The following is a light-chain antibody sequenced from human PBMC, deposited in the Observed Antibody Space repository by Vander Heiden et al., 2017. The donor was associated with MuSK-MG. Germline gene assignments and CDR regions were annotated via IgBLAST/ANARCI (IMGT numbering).Light chain of an antibody. CDR3: MQDLQTWD. J-gene: IGKJ4*01. CDR2: WGS. V-gene: IGKV2-28*01. CDR1: QSLLHSNGYNY. Sequence: DIVMTQSPLSLPVTPGEPASISCRSSQSLLHSNGYNYLDWYLQKPGQSPQLLIYWGSNRASGVPDRFSGSGSGTDFTLKSSRVEAEDVGVYYCMQDLQTWDFGGGTKVEIK.